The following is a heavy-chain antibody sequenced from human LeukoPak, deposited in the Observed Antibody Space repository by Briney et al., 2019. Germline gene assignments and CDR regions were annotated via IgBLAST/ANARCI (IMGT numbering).Heavy chain of an antibody. Sequence: SQTLSLTCAISGDSVSSNSAAWNWIRQSPSRGLEWLGRTYYRSKWYNDYAVSVKSRITINPNTSKNQFSLQLNSVTSEDTAVYYCARDLGYCSGGSCYSDYYYYSMDVWGQGTTVTVSS. CDR2: TYYRSKWYN. CDR3: ARDLGYCSGGSCYSDYYYYSMDV. D-gene: IGHD2-15*01. V-gene: IGHV6-1*01. CDR1: GDSVSSNSAA. J-gene: IGHJ6*02.